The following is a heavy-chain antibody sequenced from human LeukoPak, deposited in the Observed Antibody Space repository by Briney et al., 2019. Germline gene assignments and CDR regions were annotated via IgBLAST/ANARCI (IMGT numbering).Heavy chain of an antibody. Sequence: ASVKFSCKASGGTFSSYAISWVRQAPGQGLEWMGGIIPIFGTANYAQKFQGRVTITADESTSTAYMELSSLRSEDTAVYYCARDRYCSSTSCPRSLDYWGQGTLVTVSS. CDR3: ARDRYCSSTSCPRSLDY. CDR2: IIPIFGTA. V-gene: IGHV1-69*01. CDR1: GGTFSSYA. D-gene: IGHD2-2*01. J-gene: IGHJ4*02.